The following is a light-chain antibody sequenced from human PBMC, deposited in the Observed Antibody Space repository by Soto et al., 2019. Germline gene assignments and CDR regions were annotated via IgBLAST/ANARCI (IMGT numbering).Light chain of an antibody. CDR1: QGISSY. Sequence: AIRMTQSPSSFSASTGDRVTITCRASQGISSYLALYQQKPGEAPKLLIYAASTLQSGVPSRFSGSGSGTDFTLTISCLPSEDFATYYCQQYYSYPITFGQGTRLEIK. J-gene: IGKJ5*01. CDR2: AAS. V-gene: IGKV1-8*01. CDR3: QQYYSYPIT.